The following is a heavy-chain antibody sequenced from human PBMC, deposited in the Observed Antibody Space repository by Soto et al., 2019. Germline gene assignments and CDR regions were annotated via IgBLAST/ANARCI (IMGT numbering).Heavy chain of an antibody. V-gene: IGHV3-30-3*01. D-gene: IGHD3-3*01. J-gene: IGHJ6*02. CDR3: ARDRSNYYDFWSGSNLDYYYGMDV. CDR1: GFTFSSYA. Sequence: PGGSLRLSCAASGFTFSSYAMHWVRQAPGEGLEWVAVISYDGSNKYYADSVKGRFTISRDNSKNTLYLQMNSLRAEDTAVYYCARDRSNYYDFWSGSNLDYYYGMDVWGQGTTVTVSS. CDR2: ISYDGSNK.